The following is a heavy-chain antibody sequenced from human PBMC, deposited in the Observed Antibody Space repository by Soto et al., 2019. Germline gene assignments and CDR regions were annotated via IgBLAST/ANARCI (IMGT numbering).Heavy chain of an antibody. J-gene: IGHJ4*02. CDR1: GFTFSSYW. CDR3: ARDHIVGATNFDY. V-gene: IGHV3-7*01. CDR2: IKQDGSEK. D-gene: IGHD1-26*01. Sequence: EVQLVESGGGLVQPGESLRLSCAASGFTFSSYWMSWVRQAPGKGLEWVANIKQDGSEKYYVDSVKGRFTVSRDNAKNSLYLQMTSLRAEDTAVYYCARDHIVGATNFDYWGQGTLVTVSS.